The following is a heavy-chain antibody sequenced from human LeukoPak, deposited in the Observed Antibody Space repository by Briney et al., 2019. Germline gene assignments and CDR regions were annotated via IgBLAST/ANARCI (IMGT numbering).Heavy chain of an antibody. CDR3: AVQLLFMDRSPNWFDP. V-gene: IGHV1-69*05. CDR1: GGTFSSYA. J-gene: IGHJ5*02. Sequence: SVKVSCKASGGTFSSYAISWVRQAPGQGLEWMGGIIPIFGTADYAQKFQGRVTITTDESTSTAYMELSSLRSEDTAVYYCAVQLLFMDRSPNWFDPWGQGTLVTVSS. D-gene: IGHD2-2*01. CDR2: IIPIFGTA.